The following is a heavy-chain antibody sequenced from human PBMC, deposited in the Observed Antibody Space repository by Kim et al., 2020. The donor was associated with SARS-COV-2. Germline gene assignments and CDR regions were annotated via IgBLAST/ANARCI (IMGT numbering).Heavy chain of an antibody. CDR3: ARAYQLLLPDNWFDP. Sequence: GGSLRLSCAASGFTFSTYSMNWVRQAPVKGLEWLSYISSSSSTIYYADSVKGRFTISRDNAKNSLYLQMNSLRAEDTAVYYCARAYQLLLPDNWFDPWGQGTLVTVSS. V-gene: IGHV3-48*04. CDR2: ISSSSSTI. D-gene: IGHD2-2*01. J-gene: IGHJ5*02. CDR1: GFTFSTYS.